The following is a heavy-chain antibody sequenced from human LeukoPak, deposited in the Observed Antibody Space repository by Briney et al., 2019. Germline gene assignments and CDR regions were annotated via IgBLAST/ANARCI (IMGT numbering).Heavy chain of an antibody. V-gene: IGHV4-39*01. CDR1: GGSISSSSSY. Sequence: PSETLSLTCTVSGGSISSSSSYWGWIRQPPGKGLEWIGGIYYSGSTYYNPSLKSRVTISVDTSKNQFSLKLSSVTAADTAVYYCARLVSVTSSVGTTVTNGWDYWGQGTLVTVSS. CDR2: IYYSGST. CDR3: ARLVSVTSSVGTTVTNGWDY. D-gene: IGHD4-17*01. J-gene: IGHJ4*02.